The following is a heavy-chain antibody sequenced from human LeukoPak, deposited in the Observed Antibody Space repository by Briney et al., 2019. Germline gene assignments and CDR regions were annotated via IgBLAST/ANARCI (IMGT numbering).Heavy chain of an antibody. CDR3: AKDLKSGYMDS. J-gene: IGHJ4*02. Sequence: GKSLRLPCAASGFTFSSYGMHWVRQAPGKGLEWVGVIYSDGSNKYFIESVKGRFTISRDNSKNTVFLQMNSLRVDDTAVYSCAKDLKSGYMDSWGQGTLVTVSS. D-gene: IGHD3-3*01. CDR1: GFTFSSYG. CDR2: IYSDGSNK. V-gene: IGHV3-33*06.